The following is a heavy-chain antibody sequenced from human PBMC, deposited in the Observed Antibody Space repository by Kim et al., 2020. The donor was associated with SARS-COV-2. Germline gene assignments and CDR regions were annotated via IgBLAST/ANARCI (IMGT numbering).Heavy chain of an antibody. CDR1: GLTVSSNY. Sequence: GGSLRLSCAAFGLTVSSNYMSWVRQAPGKGLEWVSVIYSGGSTYYADSVKGRFTISRHNSKNTLYLQMNSLRPEDTAVYYCARDAFGMDVWGQGTTVTVS. D-gene: IGHD3-16*01. J-gene: IGHJ6*02. V-gene: IGHV3-53*04. CDR2: IYSGGST. CDR3: ARDAFGMDV.